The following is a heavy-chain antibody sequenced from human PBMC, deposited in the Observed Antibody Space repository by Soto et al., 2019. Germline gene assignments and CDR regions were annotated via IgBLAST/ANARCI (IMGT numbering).Heavy chain of an antibody. CDR2: ISGSGGDT. V-gene: IGHV3-23*01. CDR3: AKVRDFWSGYDWFDP. D-gene: IGHD3-3*01. CDR1: GFTFSNYA. Sequence: EVQLLESGGGLVQPGGSLRLSCAASGFTFSNYAMSWVRQAPGKGLEWVSAISGSGGDTYYADSVEGRFTISRDNAKKRLYLQMHSLRGEDTATYYCAKVRDFWSGYDWFDPWGQGTRVTVPS. J-gene: IGHJ5*02.